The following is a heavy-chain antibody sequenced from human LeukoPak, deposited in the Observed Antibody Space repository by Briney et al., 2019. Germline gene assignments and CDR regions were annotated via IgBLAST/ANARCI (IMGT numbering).Heavy chain of an antibody. V-gene: IGHV1-2*02. D-gene: IGHD6-19*01. CDR1: GYTFTGYY. CDR3: GYTVGWYPDGGSFDY. Sequence: SVKVSCKASGYTFTGYYMHWVRHPPGQGLVWMGWINPNSGGTNYAQKFQGSVTMTRDTSISTPYMELSRLKSEDTAVFYCGYTVGWYPDGGSFDYWGQGTLVTVSS. J-gene: IGHJ4*02. CDR2: INPNSGGT.